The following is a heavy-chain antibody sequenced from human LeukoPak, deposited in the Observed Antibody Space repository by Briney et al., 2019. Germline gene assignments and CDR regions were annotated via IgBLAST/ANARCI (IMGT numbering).Heavy chain of an antibody. CDR2: TTTTGTST. Sequence: GGSLRLSCVASGFTFSNYAMSWVRQAPGKGLEWVSATTTTGTSTFYADSVRGRFTMSRDNSKSTLYLQMNFLRAEDTAVYYCAKPRHSSTQAFDCWGLGALVTVSS. V-gene: IGHV3-23*01. CDR1: GFTFSNYA. J-gene: IGHJ4*02. D-gene: IGHD2-2*01. CDR3: AKPRHSSTQAFDC.